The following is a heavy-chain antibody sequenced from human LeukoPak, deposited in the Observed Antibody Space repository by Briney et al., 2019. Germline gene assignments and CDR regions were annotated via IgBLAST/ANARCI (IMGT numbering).Heavy chain of an antibody. CDR3: AVAGDPEYFQH. V-gene: IGHV4-31*03. J-gene: IGHJ1*01. CDR2: IYYSGST. CDR1: GGSISSGGYY. Sequence: PSETLSLTCTVSGGSISSGGYYWSWIRQHPGKGLEWIGYIYYSGSTYHNPSLKSRVTISVDTSKNQFSLKLSSVTAADTAVYYCAVAGDPEYFQHWGQGTLVTVSS. D-gene: IGHD6-19*01.